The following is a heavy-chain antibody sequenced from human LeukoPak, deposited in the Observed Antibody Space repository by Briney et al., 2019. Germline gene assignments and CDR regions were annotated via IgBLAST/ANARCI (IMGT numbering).Heavy chain of an antibody. Sequence: PGGSLRLSCAASGFTFSSYGMHWVRQAPGKGLEWVAVIWYDGSNKYYADSVKGRFTISRDNSKNTLYLQMNSLRAEDTAVYYCARDRGYSYGLGVYYYYYGMDVWGQGTTVTVSS. J-gene: IGHJ6*02. V-gene: IGHV3-33*01. CDR2: IWYDGSNK. CDR1: GFTFSSYG. CDR3: ARDRGYSYGLGVYYYYYGMDV. D-gene: IGHD5-18*01.